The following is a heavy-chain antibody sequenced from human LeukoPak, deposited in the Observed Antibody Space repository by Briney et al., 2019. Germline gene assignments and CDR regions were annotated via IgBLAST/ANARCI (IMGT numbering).Heavy chain of an antibody. CDR1: GFTFSSYA. D-gene: IGHD6-25*01. Sequence: GGSLRLSCAASGFTFSSYAMNWVRQAPGKGLEWVSYISSSSSTIYYADSVKGRFTISRDNAKNSLYLQMNSLRAEDTAVYYCATIAAVDYWGQGTLVTVSS. J-gene: IGHJ4*02. CDR3: ATIAAVDY. V-gene: IGHV3-48*04. CDR2: ISSSSSTI.